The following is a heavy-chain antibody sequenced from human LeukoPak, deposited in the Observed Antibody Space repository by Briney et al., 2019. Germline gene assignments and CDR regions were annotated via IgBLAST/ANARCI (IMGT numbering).Heavy chain of an antibody. CDR1: GFTFRSYW. CDR3: ARVGNDFWSGYYAHFDY. Sequence: PGGSLRLSCAASGFTFRSYWMHWVRQAPGKGLVWVSRINSDGSSTSYADSVKGRFTISRDNAKNTLYLQMNSLRAEDTAVYYCARVGNDFWSGYYAHFDYWGQGTLVTVSS. CDR2: INSDGSST. V-gene: IGHV3-74*01. D-gene: IGHD3-3*01. J-gene: IGHJ4*02.